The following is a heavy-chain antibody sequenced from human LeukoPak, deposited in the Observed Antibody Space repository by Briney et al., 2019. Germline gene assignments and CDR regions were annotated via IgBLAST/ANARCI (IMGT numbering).Heavy chain of an antibody. CDR3: TGVADYYFDY. J-gene: IGHJ4*02. CDR2: IRSTANGYAT. Sequence: GGSLRLSCAASGFTFSGSALHWVRQASGKGLEWVGRIRSTANGYATAYAASVKGRFTISRDDSKNTAYLQMNSLKTEDTAVYYCTGVADYYFDYWGQGTLVTVSS. CDR1: GFTFSGSA. V-gene: IGHV3-73*01.